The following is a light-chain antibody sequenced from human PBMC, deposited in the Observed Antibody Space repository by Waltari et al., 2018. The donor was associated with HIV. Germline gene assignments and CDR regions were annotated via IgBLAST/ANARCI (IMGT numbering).Light chain of an antibody. J-gene: IGLJ1*01. Sequence: QSGLTQPPSASDLPGHSVTIPCSGNSPNIRRTFVFWYQQVPGTAPKLLVYRNDRRPSGVGDRFSASRSGTSASLVISGLRAEDEADYYCASWDDVLSGHVFGSGTTVSVL. CDR3: ASWDDVLSGHV. CDR2: RND. V-gene: IGLV1-47*01. CDR1: SPNIRRTF.